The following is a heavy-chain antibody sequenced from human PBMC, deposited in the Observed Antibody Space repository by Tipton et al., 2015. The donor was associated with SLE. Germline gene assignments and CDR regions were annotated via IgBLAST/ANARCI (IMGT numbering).Heavy chain of an antibody. CDR3: ARGDYYGAGSPDY. D-gene: IGHD3-10*01. CDR1: GFTFDDYA. V-gene: IGHV3-9*01. J-gene: IGHJ4*02. CDR2: ISWNSANI. Sequence: SLRLSCAASGFTFDDYAMHWVRQAPGRGLEWVSGISWNSANIDYADSVKGRFTISRDNANNLLYLDINSLRAEDTAIYYCARGDYYGAGSPDYWGRGTLVTVSS.